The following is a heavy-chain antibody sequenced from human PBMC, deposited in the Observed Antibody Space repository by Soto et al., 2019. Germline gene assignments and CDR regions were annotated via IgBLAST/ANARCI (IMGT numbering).Heavy chain of an antibody. CDR3: ARGITMVRGVGLFYFDY. J-gene: IGHJ4*02. CDR1: DGSISSGGYY. Sequence: QVQLQESGPGLVKPSQTLSLTCTVSDGSISSGGYYWSWIRQHPGKGLEWIGYIYYSGSTYYNPSLKSRVTISVDTSKNQFSLKLNSVTAADTAVYYCARGITMVRGVGLFYFDYWGQGTLVTVSS. V-gene: IGHV4-31*03. CDR2: IYYSGST. D-gene: IGHD3-10*01.